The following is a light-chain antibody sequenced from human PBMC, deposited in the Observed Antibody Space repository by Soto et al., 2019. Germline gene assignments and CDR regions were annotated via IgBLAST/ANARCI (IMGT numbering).Light chain of an antibody. Sequence: EIVLTQSPGTLSLSPGERATLSCRASQSVSSSYLAWYQQKPGQAPRLLIYGANYRATGISDRFSGGGSGTDFTLTISSLQPEDFASYYCQQSSSTPYTFGQGTKLEIK. CDR3: QQSSSTPYT. CDR2: GAN. J-gene: IGKJ2*01. CDR1: QSVSSSY. V-gene: IGKV3-20*01.